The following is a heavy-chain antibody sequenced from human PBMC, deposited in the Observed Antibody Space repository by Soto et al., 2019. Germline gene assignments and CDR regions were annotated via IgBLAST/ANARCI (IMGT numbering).Heavy chain of an antibody. CDR3: AGGGATPVNFHY. V-gene: IGHV4-30-2*01. CDR1: GGSISSGGYS. J-gene: IGHJ4*02. D-gene: IGHD1-26*01. CDR2: IYHSGST. Sequence: SETLSLTCAVSGGSISSGGYSWSWIRQPPGKGLEWIGYIYHSGSTYYNPSLKSRVTISVDRSKNQFSLKLSSVTAADTAVYYCAGGGATPVNFHYWGQGTLVSVS.